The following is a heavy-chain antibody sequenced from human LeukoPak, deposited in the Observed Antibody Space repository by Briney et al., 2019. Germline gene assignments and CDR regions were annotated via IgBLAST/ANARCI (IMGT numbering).Heavy chain of an antibody. CDR1: TFTLNNYW. CDR2: IKQDGSEK. Sequence: PGGSLRLSCTASTFTLNNYWMSWVRQAPGKGLEWVANIKQDGSEKYYVDSVKGRFTISRDNSKNTLYLQMNSLRAEDTAVYYCAKGKGFGYSSSWFAFDYWGQGTLVTVSS. V-gene: IGHV3-7*02. D-gene: IGHD6-13*01. CDR3: AKGKGFGYSSSWFAFDY. J-gene: IGHJ4*02.